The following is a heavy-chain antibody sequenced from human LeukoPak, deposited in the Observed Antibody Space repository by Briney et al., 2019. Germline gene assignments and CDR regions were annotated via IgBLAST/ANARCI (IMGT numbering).Heavy chain of an antibody. J-gene: IGHJ4*02. Sequence: GGTLRLSCTASGFTFDDYAMHWVRQAPGKGLEWVSGISWNSDTLGYADSVKGQFAISRDNAKNSLYLQMDSLRAEYTAFYYCAKARGGSYSGIEYWGQGILVIVSS. CDR1: GFTFDDYA. D-gene: IGHD1-26*01. V-gene: IGHV3-9*01. CDR2: ISWNSDTL. CDR3: AKARGGSYSGIEY.